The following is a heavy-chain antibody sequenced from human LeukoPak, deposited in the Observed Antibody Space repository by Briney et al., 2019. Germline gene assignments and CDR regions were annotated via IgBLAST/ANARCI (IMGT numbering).Heavy chain of an antibody. J-gene: IGHJ5*02. CDR1: GGTFSSYA. CDR2: IIPIFGTA. V-gene: IGHV1-69*13. Sequence: PVKVSCKASGGTFSSYAISWVRQAPGQGLEWMGGIIPIFGTANYAQKFQGRVTITADESTSTAYMELSSLRSEDTAVYYCARTSPYSSGWYNWFDPWGQGTLVTVSS. D-gene: IGHD6-19*01. CDR3: ARTSPYSSGWYNWFDP.